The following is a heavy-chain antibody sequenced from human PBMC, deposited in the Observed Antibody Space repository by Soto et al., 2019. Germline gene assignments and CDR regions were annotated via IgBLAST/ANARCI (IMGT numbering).Heavy chain of an antibody. Sequence: SVKVSCKASGGTFSSYAISWVRQVPGQGLEWLGGISPVFGTTNYAQKFQGRVTITADESTSTSYMELSSLRSDDTTVFYCAGDYYDTSGYYYCYWGQGTLVTVSS. V-gene: IGHV1-69*13. J-gene: IGHJ4*02. CDR1: GGTFSSYA. CDR3: AGDYYDTSGYYYCY. CDR2: ISPVFGTT. D-gene: IGHD3-22*01.